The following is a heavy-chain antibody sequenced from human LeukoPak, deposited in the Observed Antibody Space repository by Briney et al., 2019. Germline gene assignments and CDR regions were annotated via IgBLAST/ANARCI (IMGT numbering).Heavy chain of an antibody. V-gene: IGHV3-23*01. D-gene: IGHD6-13*01. Sequence: QPGGSLRLSCAASGFTFSSYSMNWVRQAPGKGLEWVSALSRSGDSTYYADSVKGRVTISRDNSKNTLYLQMNSLRADDTAVYYCAKIVKAAPGLFDYWGQGTLVTVS. CDR2: LSRSGDST. CDR3: AKIVKAAPGLFDY. CDR1: GFTFSSYS. J-gene: IGHJ4*02.